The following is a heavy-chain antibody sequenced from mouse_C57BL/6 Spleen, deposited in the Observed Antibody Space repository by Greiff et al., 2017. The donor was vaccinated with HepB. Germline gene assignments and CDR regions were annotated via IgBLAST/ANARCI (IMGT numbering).Heavy chain of an antibody. CDR2: IDPETGGT. J-gene: IGHJ3*01. D-gene: IGHD4-1*01. Sequence: QVQLQQSGAELVRPGASVTLSCKASGYTFTDYEMHWVKQTPVHGLEWIGAIDPETGGTAYNQKFKGKAILTADKSSSTAYMELRSLTSEDSAVYYCTRKELGRLWFAYWGQGTLVTVSA. V-gene: IGHV1-15*01. CDR3: TRKELGRLWFAY. CDR1: GYTFTDYE.